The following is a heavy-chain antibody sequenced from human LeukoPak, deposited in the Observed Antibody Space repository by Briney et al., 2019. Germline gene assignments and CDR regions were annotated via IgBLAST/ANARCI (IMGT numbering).Heavy chain of an antibody. CDR3: AKTLAVAALPGAFDI. CDR2: ISYDGSNK. CDR1: GFTFSSYG. D-gene: IGHD6-19*01. Sequence: AGGSLRLSCAASGFTFSSYGMHWVRQAPGKGLEWVAVISYDGSNKYYADSVKGRFTISRDNSKNTLYLQMNSLRAEDTAVYYCAKTLAVAALPGAFDIWGQGTMVTVSS. J-gene: IGHJ3*02. V-gene: IGHV3-30*18.